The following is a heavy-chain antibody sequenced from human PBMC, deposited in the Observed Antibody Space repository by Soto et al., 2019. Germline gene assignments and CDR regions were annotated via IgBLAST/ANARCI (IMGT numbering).Heavy chain of an antibody. CDR1: GFTFSSYA. CDR2: ISGSGGST. CDR3: AKDGVLRFLAWLLYYDY. Sequence: PGGSLRLSCAASGFTFSSYAMSWVRQAPGKGLEWVSAISGSGGSTYYADSVQGRFTISRDNSKNTLYLQMNSLRAEDTAVYYCAKDGVLRFLAWLLYYDYWGQGTLVTVSS. J-gene: IGHJ4*02. D-gene: IGHD3-3*01. V-gene: IGHV3-23*01.